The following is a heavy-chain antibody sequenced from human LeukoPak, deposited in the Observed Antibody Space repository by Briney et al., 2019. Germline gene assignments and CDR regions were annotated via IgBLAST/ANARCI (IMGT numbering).Heavy chain of an antibody. J-gene: IGHJ5*02. CDR1: GGSFRGYY. CDR3: ARGDYYGSGSYYWFDP. CDR2: INHSGST. D-gene: IGHD3-10*01. V-gene: IGHV4-34*01. Sequence: SETLSLTCAVYGGSFRGYYWRWIRPPPGKGVEGIGGINHSGSTNYNPSLKSRVTISVDTSKNQFSLKLSSVTAADTAVYYCARGDYYGSGSYYWFDPWGQGTLVTVSS.